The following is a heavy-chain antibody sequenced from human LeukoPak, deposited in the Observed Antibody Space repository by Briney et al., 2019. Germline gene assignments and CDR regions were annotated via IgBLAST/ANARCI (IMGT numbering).Heavy chain of an antibody. CDR2: IYHSGST. Sequence: SETLSLTRTVSGYSISSGYYWGWIRQPPGKGLEWIGSIYHSGSTYYNPSLKSRVTISVDTSKNQFSLKLSSVTAADTAVYYCAALSGSYEVDYWGQGTLVTVSS. D-gene: IGHD1-26*01. CDR3: AALSGSYEVDY. J-gene: IGHJ4*02. V-gene: IGHV4-38-2*02. CDR1: GYSISSGYY.